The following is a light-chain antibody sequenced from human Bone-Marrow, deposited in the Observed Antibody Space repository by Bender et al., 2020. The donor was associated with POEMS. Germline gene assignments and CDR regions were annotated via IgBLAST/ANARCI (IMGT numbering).Light chain of an antibody. CDR3: SSHSSTNSQL. V-gene: IGLV2-14*03. J-gene: IGLJ2*01. CDR2: DVT. Sequence: QSALTQPASVSGSPGQSITISCTGTRLDVGAYQSVSWYRQYPGKSPQLLIYDVTHRPSGVSNRFSASKSGNTASLTISGLQDEDETDYYCSSHSSTNSQLFGGGTKLTVL. CDR1: RLDVGAYQS.